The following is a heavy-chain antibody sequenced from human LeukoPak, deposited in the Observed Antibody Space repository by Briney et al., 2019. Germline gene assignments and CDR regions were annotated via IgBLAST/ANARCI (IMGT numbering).Heavy chain of an antibody. CDR3: AKGTYSSGWAAYYYMDV. Sequence: GGSLRLSCVASGFTFSTYAMSWVRQAPGKGLEWISSISDSADSTHSADSVKGRFTISRDNSKNTLYLQMNSLRAEDTAVYYCAKGTYSSGWAAYYYMDVWGKGTTVTVSS. CDR1: GFTFSTYA. D-gene: IGHD6-19*01. V-gene: IGHV3-23*01. CDR2: ISDSADST. J-gene: IGHJ6*03.